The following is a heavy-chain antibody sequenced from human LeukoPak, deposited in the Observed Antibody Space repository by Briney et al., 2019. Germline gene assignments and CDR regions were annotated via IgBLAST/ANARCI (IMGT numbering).Heavy chain of an antibody. CDR3: GSGSYHVLQY. V-gene: IGHV3-30*02. Sequence: GGSLRLSCAASGFTFSSYGMHWARQAPGKGLEWVAFIRYDGSNKYYADSVKGRFTISRDNSKNTLHLQMNSLRAEDTAVYYCGSGSYHVLQYWGQGTLVTVSS. J-gene: IGHJ4*02. CDR1: GFTFSSYG. D-gene: IGHD1-26*01. CDR2: IRYDGSNK.